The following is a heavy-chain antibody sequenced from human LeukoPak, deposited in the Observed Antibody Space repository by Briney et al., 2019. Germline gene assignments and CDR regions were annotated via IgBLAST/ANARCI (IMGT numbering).Heavy chain of an antibody. V-gene: IGHV1-24*01. CDR3: ATVYYDSSGYWFDY. CDR2: FDPEDGET. D-gene: IGHD3-22*01. Sequence: ASVNVSCKVSVYTLTELSMHWVRQAPRKGLEWMGGFDPEDGETIHAQKFQGRVTMTEDTSTETAYMELSSLRSEDTAVYYCATVYYDSSGYWFDYWGQGTLVTVSS. CDR1: VYTLTELS. J-gene: IGHJ4*02.